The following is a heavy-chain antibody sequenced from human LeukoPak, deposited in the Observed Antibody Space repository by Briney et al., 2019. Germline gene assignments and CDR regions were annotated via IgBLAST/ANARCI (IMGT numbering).Heavy chain of an antibody. V-gene: IGHV3-48*03. CDR2: ISRTGSTK. CDR1: GFTFNNYA. J-gene: IGHJ3*02. D-gene: IGHD2-21*01. CDR3: ARDLYSNAFDI. Sequence: GGSLRLSCAASGFTFNNYAMSWVRQAPGKGLEWVSYISRTGSTKYYADSVRGRFTISRDNAKNSLSLQMNSLRAEDTAVYYCARDLYSNAFDIWGQGTMVTVSS.